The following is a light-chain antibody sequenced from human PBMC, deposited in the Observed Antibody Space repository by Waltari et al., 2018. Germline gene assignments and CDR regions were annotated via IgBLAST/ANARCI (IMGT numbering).Light chain of an antibody. Sequence: EIVLTQSPGPLSLSPGERATLSCRASQSVRSNYLAWYQQTPGQAPRVLIYGASSRATGIPDRFSGSGSGTDFTLTISRLEPEDFAVYYCQQYGSSPRTFGQGTKVEIK. V-gene: IGKV3-20*01. CDR1: QSVRSNY. J-gene: IGKJ1*01. CDR2: GAS. CDR3: QQYGSSPRT.